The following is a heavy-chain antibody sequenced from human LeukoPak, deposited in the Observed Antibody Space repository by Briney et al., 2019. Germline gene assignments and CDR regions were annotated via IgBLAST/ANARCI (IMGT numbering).Heavy chain of an antibody. V-gene: IGHV3-30-3*01. J-gene: IGHJ3*02. D-gene: IGHD3-22*01. CDR3: AREFPLNYYDSRALGAFDI. Sequence: GGSLRLSCAASGFTFSSYAMHWVRQAPGKGLEWVAVISYDGSNKYCADSVKGRFTISRDNSKNTLYLQMNSLRAEDTAVYYCAREFPLNYYDSRALGAFDIWGQGTMVTVSS. CDR1: GFTFSSYA. CDR2: ISYDGSNK.